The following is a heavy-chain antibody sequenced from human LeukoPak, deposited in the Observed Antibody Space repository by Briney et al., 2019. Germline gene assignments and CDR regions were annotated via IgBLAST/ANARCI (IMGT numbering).Heavy chain of an antibody. Sequence: GGSLRLSCAASGFTFSSYWMSWVRQAPGKGLEWVANIKQDGSEKYYVDSVKGRFTISRDNAKNSLYLQMNSLRAGDTAVYYCARDRDDILTGFDYWGQGTLVTVSS. CDR2: IKQDGSEK. V-gene: IGHV3-7*01. J-gene: IGHJ4*02. CDR1: GFTFSSYW. D-gene: IGHD3-9*01. CDR3: ARDRDDILTGFDY.